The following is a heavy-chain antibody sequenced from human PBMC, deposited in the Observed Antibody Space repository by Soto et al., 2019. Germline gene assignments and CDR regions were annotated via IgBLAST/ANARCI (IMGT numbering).Heavy chain of an antibody. CDR3: ARDRWWLVH. J-gene: IGHJ4*02. V-gene: IGHV3-9*01. Sequence: SLRHSCAGSGFTFVAYAMHWVRQAPGKGLEWVSGISWNSGSIGYADPVKGRLPISRDNAKNSLYLQMNSLRAEDTAVYYCARDRWWLVHWGQGT. D-gene: IGHD6-19*01. CDR1: GFTFVAYA. CDR2: ISWNSGSI.